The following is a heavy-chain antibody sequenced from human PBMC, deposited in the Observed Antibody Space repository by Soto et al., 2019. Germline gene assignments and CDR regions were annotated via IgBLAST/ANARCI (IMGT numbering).Heavy chain of an antibody. CDR2: ISGSGGST. J-gene: IGHJ4*02. V-gene: IGHV3-23*01. CDR3: AKARAQYYDFWSGYPVDY. CDR1: GFTFSSYA. Sequence: ASGFTFSSYAMSWVRQAPGKGLEWVSAISGSGGSTYYADSVKGRFTISRDNSKNTLYLQMNSLRAEDTAVYYCAKARAQYYDFWSGYPVDYWGQGTLVTVSS. D-gene: IGHD3-3*01.